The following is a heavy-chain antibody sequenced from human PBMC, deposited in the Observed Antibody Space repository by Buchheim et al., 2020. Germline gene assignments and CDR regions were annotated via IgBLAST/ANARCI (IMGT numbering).Heavy chain of an antibody. CDR1: GFTFSSYA. V-gene: IGHV3-30-3*01. CDR3: AREKVVPAAVFDY. Sequence: QVQLVESGGGVVQPGRSLRLSCAASGFTFSSYAMHWVRQAPGKGLEWVAVISYDGSNKYYADSVKGRFTISRDNSKNTLYLQMNSLRAEDTAVYYCAREKVVPAAVFDYWGQGTL. J-gene: IGHJ4*02. D-gene: IGHD2-2*01. CDR2: ISYDGSNK.